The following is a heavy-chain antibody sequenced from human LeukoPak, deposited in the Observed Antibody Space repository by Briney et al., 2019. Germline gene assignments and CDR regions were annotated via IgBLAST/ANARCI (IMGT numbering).Heavy chain of an antibody. CDR2: IYTSGST. CDR3: ARHAHHGDFRNFDY. Sequence: PSETLSLTCTVSGGSISSYYWSWIRQPAGKGLEWIGRIYTSGSTNYNPSLKSRVTMSVDTSKNQFSLKLSSVTAADTAVYYCARHAHHGDFRNFDYWGQGTLVTVSS. J-gene: IGHJ4*02. CDR1: GGSISSYY. D-gene: IGHD4-17*01. V-gene: IGHV4-4*07.